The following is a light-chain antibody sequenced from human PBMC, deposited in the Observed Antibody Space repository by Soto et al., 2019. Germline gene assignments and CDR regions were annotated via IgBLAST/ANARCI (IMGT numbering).Light chain of an antibody. CDR2: EVS. CDR1: SSDVGGYNY. CDR3: SSFTSGSTL. Sequence: SVLTHPASVSGSPGQSIIISCTGTSSDVGGYNYVCWYQQHPGKAPKLMIYEVSNRPSGASNRFSGSKSGNTASLTISGLQAEDEADYYCSSFTSGSTLFGTGTKVTVL. V-gene: IGLV2-14*01. J-gene: IGLJ1*01.